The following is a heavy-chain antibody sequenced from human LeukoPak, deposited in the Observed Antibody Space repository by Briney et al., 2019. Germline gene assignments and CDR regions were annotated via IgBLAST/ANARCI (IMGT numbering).Heavy chain of an antibody. V-gene: IGHV3-30-3*01. Sequence: GGSLRLSCAASGFTFSSYAMHWVRQAPGKGLEWVVVISYDGSNKYYADSVKGRFTISRDNSKNTLYLQMNSLRAEDTAVYYCARSTNYFDYWGQGTLVTVSS. CDR2: ISYDGSNK. CDR1: GFTFSSYA. CDR3: ARSTNYFDY. J-gene: IGHJ4*02.